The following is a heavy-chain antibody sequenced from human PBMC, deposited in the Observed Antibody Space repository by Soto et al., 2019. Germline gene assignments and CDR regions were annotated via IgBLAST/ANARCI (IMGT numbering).Heavy chain of an antibody. D-gene: IGHD2-2*01. CDR1: GGPFSSYH. Sequence: QVQLVQSGAEVKKPGSSVKLSCKASGGPFSSYHISWVRQAPGQGLEWVGRIIPILGRANNAQHFQGRVTPTAVTATHTAYTELSSLPSEDTAVYHCAKVRGSTSSRWSEPWSHRSLVTVSP. CDR2: IIPILGRA. CDR3: AKVRGSTSSRWSEP. J-gene: IGHJ5*02. V-gene: IGHV1-69*02.